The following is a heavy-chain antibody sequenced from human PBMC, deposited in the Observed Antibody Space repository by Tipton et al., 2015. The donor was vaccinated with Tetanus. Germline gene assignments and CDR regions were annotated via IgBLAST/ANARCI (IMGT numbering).Heavy chain of an antibody. CDR3: ASGSTMFF. J-gene: IGHJ4*02. V-gene: IGHV4-4*02. Sequence: TLSLTCSVSGGSIINNNWWTWVRQPPGKGLEWIGEIYHSGRTNYNPSLETRVTISVVESKNQCSLNLMSVTAADTAVYYCASGSTMFFWGQGTLVTVSS. CDR1: GGSIINNNW. CDR2: IYHSGRT. D-gene: IGHD1-14*01.